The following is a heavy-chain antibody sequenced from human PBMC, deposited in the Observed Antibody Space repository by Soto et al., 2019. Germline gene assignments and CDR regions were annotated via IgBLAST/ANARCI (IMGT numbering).Heavy chain of an antibody. CDR3: AKSFSIAARKNNWFDP. Sequence: GGSLRLSCAASGFTFSSYAMSWVRQAPGKGLEWVSAISGSGGSTYYADSVKGRFTISRDNSKNTLYLQMNSLRAEDTAVYYCAKSFSIAARKNNWFDPWGQGTLVTVSS. CDR2: ISGSGGST. D-gene: IGHD6-6*01. CDR1: GFTFSSYA. V-gene: IGHV3-23*01. J-gene: IGHJ5*02.